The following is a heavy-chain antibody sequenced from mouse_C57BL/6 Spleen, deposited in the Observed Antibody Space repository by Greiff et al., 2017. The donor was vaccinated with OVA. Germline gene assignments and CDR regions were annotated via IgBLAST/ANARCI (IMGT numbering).Heavy chain of an antibody. D-gene: IGHD2-2*01. CDR2: IDPSDSET. J-gene: IGHJ3*01. CDR3: ASFGYDDWFAY. V-gene: IGHV1-52*01. Sequence: QVQLQQPGAELVRPGSSVKLSCKASGYTFTSYWMHWVKQRPIQGLEWIGNIDPSDSETHYNQKFKDKATLTVDKSSSTAYLQLSSLTSEDSAVYYDASFGYDDWFAYWGQGTLVTVSA. CDR1: GYTFTSYW.